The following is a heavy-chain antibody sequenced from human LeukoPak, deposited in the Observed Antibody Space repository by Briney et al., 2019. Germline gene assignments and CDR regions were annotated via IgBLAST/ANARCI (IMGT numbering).Heavy chain of an antibody. CDR1: GYTLTELS. J-gene: IGHJ4*02. V-gene: IGHV1-24*01. CDR2: FDPEDGET. D-gene: IGHD4-17*01. CDR3: ATYGEVVKGLIPWYFDY. Sequence: VASVKVSCKVSGYTLTELSMHWVRQAPGKGLEWMGGFDPEDGETIYAQKFQGRVTMTEDTSTDTAYMELSSLRSEDTAVYYCATYGEVVKGLIPWYFDYWGQGTLVTVSS.